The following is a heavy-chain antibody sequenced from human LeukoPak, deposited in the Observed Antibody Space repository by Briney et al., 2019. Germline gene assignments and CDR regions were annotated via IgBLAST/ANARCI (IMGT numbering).Heavy chain of an antibody. CDR3: ARTRAKDYYDSSGYYYFDY. Sequence: SETLSLTCTVSGGSISSYYWSWIRQPPGKGLEWIGYTYYSGSTNYNPSLKSRVTISVDTSKNQFSLKLSSVTAADTAVYYCARTRAKDYYDSSGYYYFDYWGQGTLVTVSS. D-gene: IGHD3-22*01. CDR1: GGSISSYY. CDR2: TYYSGST. V-gene: IGHV4-59*01. J-gene: IGHJ4*02.